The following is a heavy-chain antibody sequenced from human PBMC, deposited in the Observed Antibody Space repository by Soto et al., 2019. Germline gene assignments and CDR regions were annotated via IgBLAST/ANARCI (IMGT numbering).Heavy chain of an antibody. V-gene: IGHV3-30*18. D-gene: IGHD5-18*01. CDR3: AKIPISKYSYGIAGPGDY. J-gene: IGHJ4*02. CDR1: GFTFSSYG. Sequence: QVQLVESGGGVVQPGRSLRLSCAASGFTFSSYGMHWVRQAPGKGLEWVAVISYDGSNKYYAESVKGRFTISRDNSKNTLYLQMNSLRAEDTAVYYCAKIPISKYSYGIAGPGDYWVQGTLVTVSS. CDR2: ISYDGSNK.